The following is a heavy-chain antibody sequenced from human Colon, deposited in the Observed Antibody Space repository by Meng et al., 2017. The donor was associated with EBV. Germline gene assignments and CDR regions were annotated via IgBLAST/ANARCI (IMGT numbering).Heavy chain of an antibody. D-gene: IGHD4-17*01. V-gene: IGHV4-4*02. Sequence: HVQLQESGPGLVKSSGTLSVTCAVSGYSITSNAWWSWVRQPPGKGLEWIGQIHHTGYSTFNPSLQSRVTMSVDKSKNQFFLTVRSVTASDTAVYYCARRDYGNYPLKSPWGQGVLVTVPS. CDR3: ARRDYGNYPLKSP. J-gene: IGHJ5*02. CDR2: IHHTGYS. CDR1: GYSITSNAW.